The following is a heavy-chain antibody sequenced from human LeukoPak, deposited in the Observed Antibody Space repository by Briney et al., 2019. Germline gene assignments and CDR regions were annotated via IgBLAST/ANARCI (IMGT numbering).Heavy chain of an antibody. CDR2: IYPGDSGP. D-gene: IGHD1-26*01. CDR3: GMSGDRVPLQDDVFDV. Sequence: GESLKISCKVSGYSFSSYCIGWVRQMPGKGLEWMGIIYPGDSGPTYSPSFQGQVTISVDKSINTAYLQWSSLQASDTAMYYCGMSGDRVPLQDDVFDVWGQGTMVTVST. CDR1: GYSFSSYC. J-gene: IGHJ3*01. V-gene: IGHV5-51*01.